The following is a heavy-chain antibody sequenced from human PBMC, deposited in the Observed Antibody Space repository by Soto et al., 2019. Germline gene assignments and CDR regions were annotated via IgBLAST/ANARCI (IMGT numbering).Heavy chain of an antibody. J-gene: IGHJ6*02. V-gene: IGHV1-69*01. CDR1: GGTFSSYA. D-gene: IGHD1-20*01. CDR2: IIPIFGTA. CDR3: SRPLLPLTGSNYYYGMDV. Sequence: QVQLVQSGAEVKKPGSSVKVSCKASGGTFSSYAISWVRQAPGQGLEWMGGIIPIFGTANYAQKFQGRVTITADESTSTAYMELSSLRSEDTAVYYCSRPLLPLTGSNYYYGMDVWGQGTTVTVSS.